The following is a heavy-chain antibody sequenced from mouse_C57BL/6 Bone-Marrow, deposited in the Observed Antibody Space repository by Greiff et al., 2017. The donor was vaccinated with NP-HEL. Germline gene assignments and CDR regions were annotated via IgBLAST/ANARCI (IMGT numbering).Heavy chain of an antibody. D-gene: IGHD1-1*01. Sequence: VQLQQSGAELVKPGASVKLSCKASGYTFTSYWMHWVKQRPGQGLEWIGMIHPNSGSTNYNEKFKSKATLTVDKSSSTAYMQLSSLTSEDSAVYYCARPYYYGSSYYFDYWGQGTTLTVSS. CDR2: IHPNSGST. CDR3: ARPYYYGSSYYFDY. V-gene: IGHV1-64*01. J-gene: IGHJ2*01. CDR1: GYTFTSYW.